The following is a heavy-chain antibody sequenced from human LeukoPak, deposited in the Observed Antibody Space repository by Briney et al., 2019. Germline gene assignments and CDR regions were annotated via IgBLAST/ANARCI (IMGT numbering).Heavy chain of an antibody. CDR2: ISSSGSTI. D-gene: IGHD2-2*01. CDR1: GFTFSDYY. Sequence: GGSLRLSCAASGFTFSDYYMSWIRQAPGKGLEWVSYISSSGSTIYYADSVKGRFTISRDNAKNSLYLQMNSLRAEDTAVYYCAREGEICSSTSCLDAFDIWGQGTMVTVSS. J-gene: IGHJ3*02. V-gene: IGHV3-11*04. CDR3: AREGEICSSTSCLDAFDI.